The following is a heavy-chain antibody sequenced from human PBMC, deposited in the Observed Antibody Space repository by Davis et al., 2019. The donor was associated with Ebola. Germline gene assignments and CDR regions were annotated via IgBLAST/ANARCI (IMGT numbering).Heavy chain of an antibody. CDR3: ARARFTPAAPDY. CDR2: INPNSGGT. Sequence: ASVKVSCKASGYTFTTYDINWVRQATGQGLEWMGWINPNSGGTNYAQKFQGRVTMTRDTSISTAHMELSRLRSDDTAVYYCARARFTPAAPDYWGQGTLVTVSS. V-gene: IGHV1-2*02. J-gene: IGHJ4*02. CDR1: GYTFTTYD. D-gene: IGHD2-2*01.